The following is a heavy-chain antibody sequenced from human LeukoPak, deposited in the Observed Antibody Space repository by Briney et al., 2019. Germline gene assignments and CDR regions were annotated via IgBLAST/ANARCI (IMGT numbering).Heavy chain of an antibody. Sequence: SETLSLTCTVSGGSISSYYWSWIRQPPGKGLEWIGYIYYSGSTNYNPSLKSRVTISVDTSKNLFSLKLSSVTAADTAVYYCARRNGGYYVIEYYFDYWGQGTLVTVSS. V-gene: IGHV4-59*08. CDR3: ARRNGGYYVIEYYFDY. CDR2: IYYSGST. J-gene: IGHJ4*02. CDR1: GGSISSYY. D-gene: IGHD3-3*01.